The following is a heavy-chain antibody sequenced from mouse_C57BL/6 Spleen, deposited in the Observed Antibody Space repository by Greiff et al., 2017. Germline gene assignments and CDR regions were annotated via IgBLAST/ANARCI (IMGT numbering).Heavy chain of an antibody. Sequence: EVQRVESGGGLVQPGGSLSLSCAASGFTFTDYYMSWVRQPPGKALEWLGFIRNKANGYTTEYSASVKGRFTISRDNSQSILYLQMNALRAEDSATYYCARHSYYYGRYFDYWGQGTALTVSS. CDR1: GFTFTDYY. V-gene: IGHV7-3*01. CDR2: IRNKANGYTT. J-gene: IGHJ2*01. D-gene: IGHD1-1*01. CDR3: ARHSYYYGRYFDY.